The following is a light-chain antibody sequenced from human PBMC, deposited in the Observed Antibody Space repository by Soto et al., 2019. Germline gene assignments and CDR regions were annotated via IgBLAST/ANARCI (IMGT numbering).Light chain of an antibody. J-gene: IGKJ4*01. CDR2: KVS. CDR3: QQYDSYPIT. CDR1: QSINRW. V-gene: IGKV1-5*03. Sequence: DIQMTQSPSTLSASVGDTVTITCRASQSINRWLAWYQHKPGKAPKLLIYKVSSLASGVPSWFSGSGSGTEFTLTISSLQPDDFATYYCQQYDSYPITFGGGTKVESK.